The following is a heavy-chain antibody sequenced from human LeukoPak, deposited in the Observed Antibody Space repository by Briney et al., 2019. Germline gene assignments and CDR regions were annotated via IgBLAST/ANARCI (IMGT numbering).Heavy chain of an antibody. V-gene: IGHV4-59*05. CDR3: ARHDMVIAIGY. D-gene: IGHD2-21*01. J-gene: IGHJ4*02. CDR1: GGSISSYY. CDR2: IYYSGST. Sequence: PSETLSLTCTVSGGSISSYYWSWIRQPPGKGLEWMGSIYYSGSTYYNPSLKSRVTISVDTSKNQFSLKLSSVTAADTAVYYCARHDMVIAIGYWGQGTLVTVSS.